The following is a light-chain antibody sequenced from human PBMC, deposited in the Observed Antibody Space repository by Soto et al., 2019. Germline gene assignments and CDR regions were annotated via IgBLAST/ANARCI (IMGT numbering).Light chain of an antibody. J-gene: IGLJ2*01. Sequence: QSVLTQPASVSGSPGQSITISCTGTSSDIGVSWYQQHSGKVPKLIIYNVNSRPSGVSTRFSGSKSGNTASLTISGLQSEDEATYYCSSYTTSNTLFGGGTKLTVL. V-gene: IGLV2-14*03. CDR1: SSDIGV. CDR3: SSYTTSNTL. CDR2: NVN.